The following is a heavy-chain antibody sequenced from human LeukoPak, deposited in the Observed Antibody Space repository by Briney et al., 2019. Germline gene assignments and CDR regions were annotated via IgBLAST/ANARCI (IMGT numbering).Heavy chain of an antibody. D-gene: IGHD3-10*02. Sequence: PGGSLRLSCVASGFTFSSYSMNWVRQAPGKGLEWLSYINSGSGTIFYADSVKGRFIISRDNAKNSLFLQMNSLRVEDTAVYYCAELGITMIGGVWGKGTTVTISS. CDR1: GFTFSSYS. CDR2: INSGSGTI. V-gene: IGHV3-48*01. CDR3: AELGITMIGGV. J-gene: IGHJ6*04.